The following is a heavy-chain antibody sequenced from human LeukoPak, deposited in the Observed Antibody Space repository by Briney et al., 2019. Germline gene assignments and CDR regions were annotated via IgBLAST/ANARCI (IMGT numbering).Heavy chain of an antibody. CDR2: IYYSGST. Sequence: SETLSLTCTVSGGSISSYYWSWIRQPPGKGLEWIGYIYYSGSTNYNPSLKSRVTISVDTSKNQFSLKLSSVTAADTAVYYCARARGLRRPFDYWGQGTLVTVSS. J-gene: IGHJ4*02. V-gene: IGHV4-59*01. CDR3: ARARGLRRPFDY. CDR1: GGSISSYY. D-gene: IGHD5-12*01.